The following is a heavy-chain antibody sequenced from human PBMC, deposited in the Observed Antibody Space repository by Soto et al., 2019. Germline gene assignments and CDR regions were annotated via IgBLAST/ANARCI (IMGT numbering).Heavy chain of an antibody. CDR3: ARVVKAVRAVAGTRYFDY. D-gene: IGHD6-19*01. Sequence: SETLSLTCAVYGGSFSGYYWSWIRQPPGKGLEWIGEINHSGSTNYNPSLKSRVTISVDTSKNQFSLKLSSVTAADTAVYYCARVVKAVRAVAGTRYFDYWGQGTXVTVSS. CDR2: INHSGST. V-gene: IGHV4-34*01. CDR1: GGSFSGYY. J-gene: IGHJ4*03.